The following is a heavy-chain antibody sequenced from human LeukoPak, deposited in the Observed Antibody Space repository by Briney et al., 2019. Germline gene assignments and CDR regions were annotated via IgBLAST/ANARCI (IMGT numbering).Heavy chain of an antibody. CDR1: GFTFSSYA. CDR2: ISGSGGST. D-gene: IGHD3-10*01. Sequence: PGGSLRLSCAASGFTFSSYAMSWVRQAPGKGLEWVSAISGSGGSTYYADSVKGRFTISRDNSKNTLYLQMNSLRAEDTAVYYCARSRGPPPSLYGMDVWGQGTTVTVSS. V-gene: IGHV3-23*01. CDR3: ARSRGPPPSLYGMDV. J-gene: IGHJ6*02.